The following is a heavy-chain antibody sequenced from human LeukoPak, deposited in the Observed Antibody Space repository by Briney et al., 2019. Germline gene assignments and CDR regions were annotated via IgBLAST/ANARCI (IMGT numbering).Heavy chain of an antibody. CDR3: ARYYPGIAAAGFDY. J-gene: IGHJ4*02. CDR2: ISAYNGNT. D-gene: IGHD6-13*01. CDR1: GYTFTSYG. V-gene: IGHV1-18*01. Sequence: VASVKVSCKASGYTFTSYGISWVLQAPGQGLEWMGWISAYNGNTNYAQKLQGRVTMTTDTSTSTAYMELRSLRSDDTAVYYCARYYPGIAAAGFDYWGQGTLVTVSS.